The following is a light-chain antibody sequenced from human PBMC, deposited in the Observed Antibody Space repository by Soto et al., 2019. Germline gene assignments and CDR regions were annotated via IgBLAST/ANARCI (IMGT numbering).Light chain of an antibody. Sequence: QPVLTQPPSVSGAPGQRVTISCTWSSSNIGAGYDVHWYQQLPGRAPQLLIYVNTNRPSGVPDRFSGSKSGTSASLSITGLQAEDEAVYYCLSCDSRLSVVFGGATQLTV. V-gene: IGLV1-40*01. CDR2: VNT. CDR1: SSNIGAGYD. J-gene: IGLJ2*01. CDR3: LSCDSRLSVV.